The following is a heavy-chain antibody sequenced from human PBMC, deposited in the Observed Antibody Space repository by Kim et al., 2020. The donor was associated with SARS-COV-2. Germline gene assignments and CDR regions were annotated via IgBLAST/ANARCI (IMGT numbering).Heavy chain of an antibody. CDR2: INTNTGDP. CDR1: GYTFTNFS. D-gene: IGHD3-9*01. Sequence: ASVKVSCKASGYTFTNFSMNWVRQAPGQGLEWMGWINTNTGDPTYAQGFTGRFVFSLDTSASTAYLQISSLKAEDTAVYYCARSLPRIRYFDWLLCAWFAPWGQGTLVTASS. J-gene: IGHJ5*02. V-gene: IGHV7-4-1*02. CDR3: ARSLPRIRYFDWLLCAWFAP.